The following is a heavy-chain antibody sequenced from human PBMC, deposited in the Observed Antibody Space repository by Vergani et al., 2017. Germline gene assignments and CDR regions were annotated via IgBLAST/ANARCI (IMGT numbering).Heavy chain of an antibody. CDR3: AKEGGGYCSGGTCYPEY. CDR1: GFTFDNYA. J-gene: IGHJ4*02. Sequence: EVHLLESGGGLIQPGGSLRISCAASGFTFDNYAMTWVRQAPGKGLQWVSGISGSGSRKFYEDSLKGRVTISRDNSKNTLYLQMKSLRPEDTAVYYCAKEGGGYCSGGTCYPEYWCQGALVTVSS. D-gene: IGHD2-15*01. CDR2: ISGSGSRK. V-gene: IGHV3-23*01.